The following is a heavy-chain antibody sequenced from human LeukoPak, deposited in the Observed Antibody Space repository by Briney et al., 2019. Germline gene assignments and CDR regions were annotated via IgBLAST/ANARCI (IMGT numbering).Heavy chain of an antibody. CDR3: ARVSETYNYDSSGYSYYMDV. CDR2: IYTSGST. D-gene: IGHD3-22*01. CDR1: GASMRSYY. Sequence: SETLSLTCTVSGASMRSYYWSWIRQPAGKGLEWIGRIYTSGSTNYNPSLRSRVTMSIDTSKNQFSLKLSSVIAADTAVYYCARVSETYNYDSSGYSYYMDVWGKGTTVTVSS. V-gene: IGHV4-4*07. J-gene: IGHJ6*03.